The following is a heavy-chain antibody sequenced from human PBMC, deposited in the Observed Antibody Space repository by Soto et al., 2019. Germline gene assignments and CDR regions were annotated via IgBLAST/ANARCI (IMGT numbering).Heavy chain of an antibody. J-gene: IGHJ3*02. CDR3: TTDRMTTVTQGSTDAFDI. Sequence: SCGAAELSSSRYWMSCFHKAPGKGLEWVANIKQDGSEEYYVDSVKGRFTISRDNAKNSLYLQMNSLRAEDTAVYYCTTDRMTTVTQGSTDAFDIWGQGTMVTVSS. D-gene: IGHD4-17*01. CDR1: ELSSSRYW. CDR2: IKQDGSEE. V-gene: IGHV3-7*01.